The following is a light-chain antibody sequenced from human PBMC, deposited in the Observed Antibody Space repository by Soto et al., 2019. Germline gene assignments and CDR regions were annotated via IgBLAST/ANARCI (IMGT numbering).Light chain of an antibody. CDR3: SSYAGSNNWRV. CDR1: SSDVGGYNL. J-gene: IGLJ2*01. CDR2: DVS. V-gene: IGLV2-8*01. Sequence: QSALTQPPSASGSPGQSVTISCTGTSSDVGGYNLVSWYQQHPGKAPKLMIYDVSKRPSGVPDRCSGSKSGNTASLTVSGLQAEDEADYYCSSYAGSNNWRVFGGGTKLTVL.